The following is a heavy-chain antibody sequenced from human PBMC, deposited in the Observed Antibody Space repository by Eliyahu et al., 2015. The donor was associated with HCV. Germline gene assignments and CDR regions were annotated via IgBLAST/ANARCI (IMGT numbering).Heavy chain of an antibody. CDR2: ISSSSSYT. D-gene: IGHD5-12*01. CDR3: AIRGYDSPYDAFDI. Sequence: TRSRQCPANGLAWVSYISSSSSYTNYADSVKGRFTISRDNAKNSLYLQMXSLRAEDTAVYYCAIRGYDSPYDAFDIWGQGTMVTVSS. J-gene: IGHJ3*02. V-gene: IGHV3-11*03.